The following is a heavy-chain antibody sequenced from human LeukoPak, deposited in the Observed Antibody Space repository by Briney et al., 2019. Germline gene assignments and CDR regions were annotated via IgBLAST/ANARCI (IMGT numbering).Heavy chain of an antibody. CDR2: IYTSGST. D-gene: IGHD1-1*01. V-gene: IGHV4-61*02. CDR3: ARPSGGTPFKRFDY. CDR1: GGSISSGSYY. J-gene: IGHJ4*02. Sequence: SQTLSLTCTVSGGSISSGSYYWSGIRQPAGKGLEWIGRIYTSGSTNYNPSLKGRVTITVDTSKNQFSLKLTSVTAADTAVYYCARPSGGTPFKRFDYWGQGTLVTVSS.